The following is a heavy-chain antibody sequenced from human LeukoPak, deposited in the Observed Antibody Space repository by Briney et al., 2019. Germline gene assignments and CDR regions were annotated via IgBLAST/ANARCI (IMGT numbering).Heavy chain of an antibody. J-gene: IGHJ6*03. V-gene: IGHV4-61*01. CDR2: IYYSGST. CDR1: GYSISSGYY. CDR3: ARVYYDFWSGHRTNYYMDV. D-gene: IGHD3-3*01. Sequence: SETLSLTCAVSGYSISSGYYWSWIRQPPGKGLEWIGYIYYSGSTNYNPSLKSRVTISVDTSKNQFSLKLSSVTAADTAVYYCARVYYDFWSGHRTNYYMDVWGKGTTVTVSS.